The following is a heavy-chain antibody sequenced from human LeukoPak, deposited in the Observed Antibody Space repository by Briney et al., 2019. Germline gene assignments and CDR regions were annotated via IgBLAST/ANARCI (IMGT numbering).Heavy chain of an antibody. CDR2: ISGSGGST. Sequence: PGGSLRLSCAASGFTFSSYAMSWVRQAPGKGLEWVSAISGSGGSTYYADSVKGRLTISRDNSKNTLYLQMNSLRAEDTAVYYCAKEILRYFDWFPGYWGQGTLVIVSS. CDR3: AKEILRYFDWFPGY. CDR1: GFTFSSYA. D-gene: IGHD3-9*01. J-gene: IGHJ4*02. V-gene: IGHV3-23*01.